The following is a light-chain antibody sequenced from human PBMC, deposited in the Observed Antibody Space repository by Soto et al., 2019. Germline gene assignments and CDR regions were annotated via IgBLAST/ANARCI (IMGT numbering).Light chain of an antibody. Sequence: EIVLTQSPCTLALSPGERAALSCRASQSVSSNYFAWYQQKPGQAPRLLIYGVSSRATGIPDRFSGSGSGTDFTLTISRPEPEDFAVYYCEQYGSSPRPFGQGTKVDIK. CDR1: QSVSSNY. V-gene: IGKV3-20*01. CDR3: EQYGSSPRP. CDR2: GVS. J-gene: IGKJ1*01.